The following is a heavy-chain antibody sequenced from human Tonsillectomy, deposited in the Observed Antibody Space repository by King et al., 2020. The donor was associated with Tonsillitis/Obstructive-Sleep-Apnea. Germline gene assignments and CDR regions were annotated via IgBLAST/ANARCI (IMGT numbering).Heavy chain of an antibody. D-gene: IGHD3-22*01. Sequence: VQLVESGGGLVQPGGSLRLSCAAFSSYWVHWVRQAPGKGLVWVSRINSDGSSTNYADSVKGRFTISRDNAKNTLYLQMNSLRAEDTAVYFCARAPPDDSSGYLDYWGQGTLVTVSS. CDR3: ARAPPDDSSGYLDY. J-gene: IGHJ4*02. CDR2: INSDGSST. CDR1: SSYW. V-gene: IGHV3-74*01.